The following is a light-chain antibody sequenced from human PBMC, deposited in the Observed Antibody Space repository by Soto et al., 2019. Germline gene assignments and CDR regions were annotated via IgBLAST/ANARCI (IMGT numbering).Light chain of an antibody. CDR3: AAWDDSLSAVV. J-gene: IGLJ1*01. Sequence: QPVLTQSPSASGTPGQRVTISCSGSSSNIGSNYVYWYQQLPGTAPKLLIYRNNQRPSGVPDRFSGSKSGTSASLAISGLRSEDEADYYCAAWDDSLSAVVFGTGTKVTVL. CDR2: RNN. V-gene: IGLV1-47*01. CDR1: SSNIGSNY.